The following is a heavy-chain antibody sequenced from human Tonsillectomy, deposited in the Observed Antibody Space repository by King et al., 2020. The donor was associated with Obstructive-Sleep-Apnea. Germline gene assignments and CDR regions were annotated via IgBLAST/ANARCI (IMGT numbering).Heavy chain of an antibody. D-gene: IGHD6-19*01. CDR2: ISYDGSNK. J-gene: IGHJ6*02. V-gene: IGHV3-30*18. CDR3: AKVVEYSSGWNYYYYGMDV. CDR1: GFTFSSYG. Sequence: VQLVESGGGVVQPGRSLRLSCAASGFTFSSYGMHWVRQAPGKGLEWVAVISYDGSNKYYADSVKGRFTISRDNSKNTLYLQMNILRAEDTAVYYCAKVVEYSSGWNYYYYGMDVWGQGTTVTVSS.